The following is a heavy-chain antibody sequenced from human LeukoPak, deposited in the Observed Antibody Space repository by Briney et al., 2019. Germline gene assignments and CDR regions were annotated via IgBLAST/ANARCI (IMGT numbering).Heavy chain of an antibody. CDR2: ISGSGVNT. CDR3: AKSFGPVIAAAGTGAD. V-gene: IGHV3-23*01. CDR1: GFTFSSYS. J-gene: IGHJ4*02. Sequence: GGSLRLSCAASGFTFSSYSMNWVRQAPGKGLEWVSAISGSGVNTDHADSVKGRFTISRDNSKNTLYLQMNSLRVEDTAVYYCAKSFGPVIAAAGTGADWGQGTLVTVSS. D-gene: IGHD6-13*01.